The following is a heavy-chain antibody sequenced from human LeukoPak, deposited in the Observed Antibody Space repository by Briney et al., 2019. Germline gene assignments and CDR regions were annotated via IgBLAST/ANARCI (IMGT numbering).Heavy chain of an antibody. J-gene: IGHJ4*02. D-gene: IGHD3-22*01. CDR1: GGSISSYY. CDR3: ARVGRTYYYDSSRSY. Sequence: SETLSLTCTVSGGSISSYYWSWIRQPAGKGLEWIGRIYTSGSTNYNPSLKSRVTMSVDTSKNQFSLKLSSVTAADTAVYYCARVGRTYYYDSSRSYWGQGTLVTVSS. V-gene: IGHV4-4*07. CDR2: IYTSGST.